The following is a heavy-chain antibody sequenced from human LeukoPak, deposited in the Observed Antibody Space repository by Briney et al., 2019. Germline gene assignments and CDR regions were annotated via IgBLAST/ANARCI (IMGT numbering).Heavy chain of an antibody. CDR2: ITLDGSEQ. D-gene: IGHD6-13*01. V-gene: IGHV3-7*01. J-gene: IGHJ4*02. CDR3: AREVAVGIGAYNF. CDR1: GFTLTSFY. Sequence: PGGSLRLSCVASGFTLTSFYMSWVRHAPGKGLEWVANITLDGSEQYCADSVKGRFTISRDNAKNSLYLQMNSMWAEDTAVYYCAREVAVGIGAYNFWGQGTLVTVSS.